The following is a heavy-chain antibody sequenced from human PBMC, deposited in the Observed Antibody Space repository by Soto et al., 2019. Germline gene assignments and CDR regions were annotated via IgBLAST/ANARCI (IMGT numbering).Heavy chain of an antibody. CDR1: GFTFSSYA. CDR3: ARDGTPALVVVPAAISGYFDY. V-gene: IGHV3-30-3*01. D-gene: IGHD2-2*02. Sequence: GGSLRLSCAASGFTFSSYAMHWVRQAPGKGLEWVAVISYDGSNKYYADSVKGRFTISRDNSKNTLYLQMNSLRAEDTAVYYCARDGTPALVVVPAAISGYFDYWGQGTLVTAPQ. J-gene: IGHJ4*02. CDR2: ISYDGSNK.